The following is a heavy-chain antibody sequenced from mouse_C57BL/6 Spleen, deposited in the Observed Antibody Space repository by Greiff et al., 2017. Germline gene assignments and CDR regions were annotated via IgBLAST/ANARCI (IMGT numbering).Heavy chain of an antibody. CDR2: LRSKSSNYAT. D-gene: IGHD1-1*01. CDR3: VRGDYYGPDYAMDY. V-gene: IGHV10-3*01. CDR1: GFTFNTYA. J-gene: IGHJ4*01. Sequence: EVQLVESGGGLVQPKGSLKLSCAASGFTFNTYAMHWVRQAPGKGLEWVARLRSKSSNYATYYADSVKDRFTISRDDSQSMLYLQMNNLKTEDTAMYYCVRGDYYGPDYAMDYWGQGTSVTVSS.